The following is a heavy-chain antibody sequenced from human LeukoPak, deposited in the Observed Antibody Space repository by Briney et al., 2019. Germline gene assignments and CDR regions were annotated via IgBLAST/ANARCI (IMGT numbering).Heavy chain of an antibody. D-gene: IGHD3/OR15-3a*01. CDR1: GFTFSDYW. V-gene: IGHV3-74*01. Sequence: GGSLRLSCAASGFTFSDYWMHWVRQAPGKGLVWVSRIYNDGSTTNYADSVKGRFTISRDNAKNTLDLQMNSLRAEDTGLYYCAIFGLPQGPRWGQGTLVTVSS. CDR2: IYNDGSTT. J-gene: IGHJ4*02. CDR3: AIFGLPQGPR.